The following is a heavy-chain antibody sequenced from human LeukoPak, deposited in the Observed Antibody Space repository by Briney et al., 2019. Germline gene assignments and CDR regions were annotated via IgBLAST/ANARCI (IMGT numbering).Heavy chain of an antibody. CDR2: MHYSGST. Sequence: PSETLSLTCTVSGGSVSNGNYYWSWIRQPPGKGLEWIGNMHYSGSTNYNPSLKSRVTISVDTSMNQFSLKLSSVTAADTAVYYCASGQVQLERFDYWGQGTLVTVSS. CDR3: ASGQVQLERFDY. J-gene: IGHJ4*02. V-gene: IGHV4-61*01. CDR1: GGSVSNGNYY. D-gene: IGHD1-1*01.